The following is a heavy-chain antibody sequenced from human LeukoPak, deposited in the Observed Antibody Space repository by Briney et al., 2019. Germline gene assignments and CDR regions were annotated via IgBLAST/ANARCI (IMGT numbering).Heavy chain of an antibody. CDR1: GGSISSSSYY. CDR2: IYYSGTT. J-gene: IGHJ4*02. CDR3: ARETVTFGGVIDY. Sequence: SETLSLTCTVSGGSISSSSYYWGWVRQPPGKGLEWIGSIYYSGTTYYNPSLKSRVTISVDTSKNQFSLKVSSVTAADTAVYYCARETVTFGGVIDYWGQGTLVTVSS. V-gene: IGHV4-39*07. D-gene: IGHD3-16*01.